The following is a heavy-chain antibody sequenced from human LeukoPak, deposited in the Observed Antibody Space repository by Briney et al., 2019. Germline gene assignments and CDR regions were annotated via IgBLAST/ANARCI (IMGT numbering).Heavy chain of an antibody. CDR2: IYPGESDT. CDR3: ARHVRGSGSLNLFDR. CDR1: GYSFTNYW. D-gene: IGHD3-10*01. J-gene: IGHJ5*02. Sequence: GESLKISCKGSGYSFTNYWIAWVRQIPGKGLEWMGIIYPGESDTTSNPSFRGPVTISADRSINTAYLQRNTLKASDTAIYYCARHVRGSGSLNLFDRWGQGTLVTVSS. V-gene: IGHV5-51*01.